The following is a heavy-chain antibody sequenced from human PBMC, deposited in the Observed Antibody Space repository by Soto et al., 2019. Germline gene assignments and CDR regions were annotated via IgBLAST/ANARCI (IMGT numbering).Heavy chain of an antibody. CDR2: ISSSGSTI. V-gene: IGHV3-48*03. Sequence: GGSLRLSCAASGFTYSSYEMNWVSQAPGKGLEWVSYISSSGSTIYYADSVKGRFTISRYNAKNSLYLKMNSLRAEDTAVYYCARATAPRYCSSANCYTYAFDIWGQGTIVTVSS. CDR1: GFTYSSYE. D-gene: IGHD2-2*02. J-gene: IGHJ3*02. CDR3: ARATAPRYCSSANCYTYAFDI.